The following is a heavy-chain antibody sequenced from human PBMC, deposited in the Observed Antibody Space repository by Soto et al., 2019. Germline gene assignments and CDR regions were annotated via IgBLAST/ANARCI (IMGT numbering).Heavy chain of an antibody. J-gene: IGHJ5*02. CDR1: GGSISRGSHY. Sequence: SETLPVTCTVSGGSISRGSHYWGWIRQPPGMGLEWIGNIYYSGSTYYNPSLKSRVTISVDTSKNQFSLKLSSVTAADTAVYYCARSVFPWGEGTLVTV. CDR2: IYYSGST. V-gene: IGHV4-39*01. CDR3: ARSVFP.